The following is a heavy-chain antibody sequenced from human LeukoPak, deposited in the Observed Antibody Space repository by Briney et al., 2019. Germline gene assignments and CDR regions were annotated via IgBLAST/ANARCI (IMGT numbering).Heavy chain of an antibody. CDR1: GGSISSYY. CDR2: IYYSGST. Sequence: PSETLSLTCTVSGGSISSYYWSWIRQPPGKGLEWIGYIYYSGSTNYNPSLKSRVTISVDTSKNQFSLKLSSVTAADTAVYYCARGIAAAGIGYYYMDVWGKGTTVTISS. CDR3: ARGIAAAGIGYYYMDV. V-gene: IGHV4-59*01. D-gene: IGHD6-13*01. J-gene: IGHJ6*03.